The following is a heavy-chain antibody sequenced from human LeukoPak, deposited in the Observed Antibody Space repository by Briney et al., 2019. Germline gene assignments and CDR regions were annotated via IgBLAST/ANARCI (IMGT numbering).Heavy chain of an antibody. CDR2: INPNSGGT. V-gene: IGHV1-2*02. Sequence: ASVKVSCKASGYTFTGYYMHWVRQAPGQGLEWMGWINPNSGGTNYAQKFQGRVTITADKSTSTAYMELSSLRSEDTAVYYCARDFSPVAGPRGYFDYWGQGTLVTVSS. CDR3: ARDFSPVAGPRGYFDY. J-gene: IGHJ4*02. CDR1: GYTFTGYY. D-gene: IGHD6-19*01.